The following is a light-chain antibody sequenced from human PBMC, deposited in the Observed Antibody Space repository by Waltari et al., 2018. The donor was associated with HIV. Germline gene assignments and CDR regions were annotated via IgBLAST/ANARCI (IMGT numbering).Light chain of an antibody. CDR3: QHYKSLLFT. CDR2: MAS. J-gene: IGKJ3*01. CDR1: QNINSW. V-gene: IGKV1-5*03. Sequence: DIQMTQSPSTLSASVGARVTITCRASQNINSWLAWYQQKPGKAPKLLIYMASNLESGVPSRFSGRGSGTEFTLTISSLQPDDFATYYCQHYKSLLFTFGPGTKLDVK.